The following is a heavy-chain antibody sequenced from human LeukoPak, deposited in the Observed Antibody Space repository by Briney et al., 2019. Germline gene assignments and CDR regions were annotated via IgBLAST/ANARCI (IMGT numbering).Heavy chain of an antibody. J-gene: IGHJ5*02. CDR2: IYYSGST. Sequence: SETLSLTCTVSGGSISSYYWSWIRQPPGKGLEWIGYIYYSGSTNYDPSLKSRVTISVDTSKNQFSLKLSSVTAADTAVYYCARAARPDWFDPWGQGTLVTVSS. CDR3: ARAARPDWFDP. V-gene: IGHV4-59*01. CDR1: GGSISSYY. D-gene: IGHD6-6*01.